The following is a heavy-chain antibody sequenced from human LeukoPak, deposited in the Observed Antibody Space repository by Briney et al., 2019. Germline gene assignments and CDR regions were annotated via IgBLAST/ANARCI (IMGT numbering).Heavy chain of an antibody. Sequence: SVKVSCKASGGTFSSYAISWVRQAPGQRLEWMGGIIPIFGTANYAQKFQGRVTITADESTSTAYMELSSLRSEDTAVYYCARARQRIVVVVAATPGAFDIWGQGTMVTVSS. V-gene: IGHV1-69*13. CDR2: IIPIFGTA. J-gene: IGHJ3*02. D-gene: IGHD2-15*01. CDR1: GGTFSSYA. CDR3: ARARQRIVVVVAATPGAFDI.